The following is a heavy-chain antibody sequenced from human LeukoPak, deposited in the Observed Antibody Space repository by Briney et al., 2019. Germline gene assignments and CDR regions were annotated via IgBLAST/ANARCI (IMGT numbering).Heavy chain of an antibody. V-gene: IGHV4-39*07. CDR2: IYYSGST. CDR1: GGSISSSSYY. CDR3: AREKGIAVAGVFDY. Sequence: SSETLSLTCTVSGGSISSSSYYWGWIRQPPGKGLEWIGSIYYSGSTYYNPSLKSRVTISVDTSKNQFSLKLSSVTAADTAVYYCAREKGIAVAGVFDYWGQGTLVTVSS. D-gene: IGHD6-19*01. J-gene: IGHJ4*02.